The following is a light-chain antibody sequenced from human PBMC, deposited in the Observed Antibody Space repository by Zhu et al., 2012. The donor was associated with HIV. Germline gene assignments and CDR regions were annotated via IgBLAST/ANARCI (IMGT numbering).Light chain of an antibody. V-gene: IGKV3D-15*02. CDR3: QQYNDWWT. Sequence: EIVMMQSPATLSVSPGERATLSCRASQSVSSNLAWYQQKPGQAPRLLIYGASTRATGIPARFSGSGSGTDSTLTISSLQSEDFAVYYCQQYNDWWTFGQGTKVEIK. J-gene: IGKJ1*01. CDR2: GAS. CDR1: QSVSSN.